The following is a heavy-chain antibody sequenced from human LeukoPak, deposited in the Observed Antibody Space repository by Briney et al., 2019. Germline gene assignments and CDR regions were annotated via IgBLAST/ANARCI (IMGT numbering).Heavy chain of an antibody. CDR2: IYDTGNT. CDR1: GDSMSSSSVYY. CDR3: ARLRGYSYAADP. Sequence: PPETLFLTCTVSGDSMSSSSVYYWGWIRQAPGKGLEWIGSIYDTGNTHYSPTLQSRVSIYLEKSQNQFSLKLTSVTAADTAVYYCARLRGYSYAADPWGRGTLVTVSS. J-gene: IGHJ5*02. V-gene: IGHV4-39*01. D-gene: IGHD5-18*01.